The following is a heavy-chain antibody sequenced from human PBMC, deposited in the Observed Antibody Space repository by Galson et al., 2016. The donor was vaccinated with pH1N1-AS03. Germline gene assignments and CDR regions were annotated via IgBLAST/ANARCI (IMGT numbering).Heavy chain of an antibody. CDR1: GFTVSSHS. CDR2: ISYHGNNK. J-gene: IGHJ3*01. Sequence: SLRLSCAASGFTVSSHSMHWARQAPDVGLEWVAGISYHGNNKFYAHSVKGRFTISRDSLPKTLDLQRNSLSAEVPAVYFCARETIRAGEFDLWGRGTVVTVSS. V-gene: IGHV3-30-3*01. D-gene: IGHD1-26*01. CDR3: ARETIRAGEFDL.